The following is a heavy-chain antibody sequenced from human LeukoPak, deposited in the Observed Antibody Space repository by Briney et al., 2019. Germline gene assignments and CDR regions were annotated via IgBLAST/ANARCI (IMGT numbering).Heavy chain of an antibody. J-gene: IGHJ6*02. Sequence: ASVKVSCKASGYTFTSYGISWVRQAPGQGLEWMGWISAYNGNTNYAQKLQGRVTMTTDTSTSTAYMELRSLRSDDTAVYYCARELELPPEDYYYYGMDVWGQRTTVTVSS. CDR3: ARELELPPEDYYYYGMDV. CDR2: ISAYNGNT. D-gene: IGHD1-7*01. CDR1: GYTFTSYG. V-gene: IGHV1-18*01.